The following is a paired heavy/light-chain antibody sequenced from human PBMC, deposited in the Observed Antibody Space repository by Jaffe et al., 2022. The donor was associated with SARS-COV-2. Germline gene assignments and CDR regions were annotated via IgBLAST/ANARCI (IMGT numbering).Heavy chain of an antibody. CDR1: GGSISTYY. J-gene: IGHJ4*02. D-gene: IGHD6-6*01. CDR3: VSGRKYSSSADY. CDR2: IYYSGSS. V-gene: IGHV4-59*01. Sequence: QVQLQESGPGLVKPSETLSLTCTVSGGSISTYYWSWIRQSPGKGLEWIGYIYYSGSSKYNPSLESRVTISVDRSKNQFSLNLTSVTAADTAVYYCVSGRKYSSSADYWGQGTLVTVSS.
Light chain of an antibody. CDR2: WAS. V-gene: IGKV4-1*01. CDR3: QQFYRTPWT. CDR1: QSVLSSSNNKNY. J-gene: IGKJ1*01. Sequence: DIVMTQSPDSLAVSLGERATINCKSSQSVLSSSNNKNYLAWYQQKPGQPPKLLIFWASTRESGVPDRFSGSGSGTDFTLTISSLQSEDVAVYYCQQFYRTPWTFGQGTKVEIK.